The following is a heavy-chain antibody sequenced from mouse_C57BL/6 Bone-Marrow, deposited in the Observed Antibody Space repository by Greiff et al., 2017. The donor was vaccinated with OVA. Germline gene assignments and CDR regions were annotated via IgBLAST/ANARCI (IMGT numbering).Heavy chain of an antibody. CDR1: GFNIKDDY. CDR2: IDPENGDT. CDR3: TTGDYYGSYAMDY. Sequence: VQLQQSGAELVRPGASVKLSCTASGFNIKDDYMHWVKQRPEQGLEWIGWIDPENGDTEYASKFQGKATITADTSSNTAYLQLSSLTSEDTAVYYCTTGDYYGSYAMDYWGQGTSVTVSS. J-gene: IGHJ4*01. V-gene: IGHV14-4*01. D-gene: IGHD1-1*01.